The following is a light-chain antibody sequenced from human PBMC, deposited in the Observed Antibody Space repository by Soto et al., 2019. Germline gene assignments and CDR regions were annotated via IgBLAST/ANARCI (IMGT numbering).Light chain of an antibody. J-gene: IGLJ1*01. Sequence: LTQPASVSGSPGQSITISFTGTSSDVGNYKYVSWYQQHPGKAPKLMIYEVSNRPSGVSNRFSGSKSGNTASLTISGLQAEDETDYYCFSYTSSGTYVFGTGTKVTV. CDR3: FSYTSSGTYV. CDR1: SSDVGNYKY. V-gene: IGLV2-14*01. CDR2: EVS.